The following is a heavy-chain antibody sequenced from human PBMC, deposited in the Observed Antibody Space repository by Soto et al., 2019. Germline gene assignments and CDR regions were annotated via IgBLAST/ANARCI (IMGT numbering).Heavy chain of an antibody. D-gene: IGHD2-2*01. Sequence: SETLSLTCAVYGGSFSGYYWSWIRQPPGKGLEWIGEINDSGSTNYNPSLESRVTISVATSKNQFSLKLSSVTAADTAVYYCARGNRYCSSTSCYHYYYYGMDVWGQGTTVTVSS. CDR1: GGSFSGYY. CDR2: INDSGST. V-gene: IGHV4-34*01. J-gene: IGHJ6*02. CDR3: ARGNRYCSSTSCYHYYYYGMDV.